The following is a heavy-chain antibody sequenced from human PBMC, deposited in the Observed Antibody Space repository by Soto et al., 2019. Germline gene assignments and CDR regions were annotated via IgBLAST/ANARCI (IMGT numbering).Heavy chain of an antibody. V-gene: IGHV3-11*01. J-gene: IGHJ4*02. D-gene: IGHD3-3*01. CDR1: GFTFSDYY. Sequence: QVQLVESGGGLVKPGGSLRLSCAASGFTFSDYYMSWIRQAPVKGLEWVSYISSSGSTIYYAESVKGRFTTSRDNAKDSLYLQMNSLRAEDTAVYYCARDSPPKSYDFWSDYDFGLDYWGQGTLVTVSS. CDR2: ISSSGSTI. CDR3: ARDSPPKSYDFWSDYDFGLDY.